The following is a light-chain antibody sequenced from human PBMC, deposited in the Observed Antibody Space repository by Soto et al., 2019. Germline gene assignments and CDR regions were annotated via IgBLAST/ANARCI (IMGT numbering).Light chain of an antibody. Sequence: NTMPQHPSSCYASVGHRVTMTRRPSQAIDSWLAWYQQKPGEAPKLLIFTGSLLHSGVPPRFSGSGSGTDFTLTISSLQPEDFATYYCQQTLSFPPTFGQGTKVDIK. CDR1: QAIDSW. V-gene: IGKV1-12*01. CDR3: QQTLSFPPT. J-gene: IGKJ1*01. CDR2: TGS.